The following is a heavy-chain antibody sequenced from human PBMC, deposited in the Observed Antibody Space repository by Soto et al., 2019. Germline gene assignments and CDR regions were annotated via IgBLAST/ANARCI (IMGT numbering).Heavy chain of an antibody. Sequence: QVQLQESGPGLVKPSETLSLTCTVSGGSISSYYWSWLWQTPGKGLEWIGYIYYSGSTNYNPSLKSRVTVSVDTSKNQCSLKLSSVTAADTAVYYCARQYGYSFDYWGQGTLVTVSS. V-gene: IGHV4-59*08. D-gene: IGHD1-1*01. J-gene: IGHJ4*02. CDR1: GGSISSYY. CDR2: IYYSGST. CDR3: ARQYGYSFDY.